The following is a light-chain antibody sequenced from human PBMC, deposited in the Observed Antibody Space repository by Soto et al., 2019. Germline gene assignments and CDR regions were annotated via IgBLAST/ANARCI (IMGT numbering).Light chain of an antibody. CDR2: SND. J-gene: IGLJ3*02. CDR1: SSNIGSNY. V-gene: IGLV1-47*02. CDR3: AIWDLTLSAWV. Sequence: QPVLTQPPSASGTPGQRVTISCSGSSSNIGSNYVYWYQQLPGTAPKLLIYSNDQRPSGVPDRFSGSKSGTSASLAISGLLSEDEADYYCAIWDLTLSAWVFGGGTKLTVL.